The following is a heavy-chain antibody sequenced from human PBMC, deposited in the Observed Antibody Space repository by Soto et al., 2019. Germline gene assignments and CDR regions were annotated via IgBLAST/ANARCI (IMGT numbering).Heavy chain of an antibody. CDR1: GFALSTYT. CDR2: IIGSSGAT. Sequence: PGGSLRLSCAASGFALSTYTMNWVRQAPGKGLEWVSSIIGSSGATDYADSVRGRFTISRDISAKSVFLQMDGLRAEDTAVYYCAKDKRPDGAWDMDYWGQGTLVTVSS. CDR3: AKDKRPDGAWDMDY. J-gene: IGHJ4*02. D-gene: IGHD1-1*01. V-gene: IGHV3-23*01.